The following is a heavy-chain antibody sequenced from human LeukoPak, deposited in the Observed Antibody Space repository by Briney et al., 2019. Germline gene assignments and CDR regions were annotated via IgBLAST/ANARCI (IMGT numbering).Heavy chain of an antibody. V-gene: IGHV3-23*01. D-gene: IGHD1-26*01. Sequence: PGGSLRLSCAASGFTFSSYAMSWVRQAPGKGLEWVSAISGSGGSTYYADSVKGRFTISRDNSKNALYLQMNSLRAEDTAVYYCAKDPYSGSYFDYWGQGTLVTVSS. J-gene: IGHJ4*02. CDR3: AKDPYSGSYFDY. CDR1: GFTFSSYA. CDR2: ISGSGGST.